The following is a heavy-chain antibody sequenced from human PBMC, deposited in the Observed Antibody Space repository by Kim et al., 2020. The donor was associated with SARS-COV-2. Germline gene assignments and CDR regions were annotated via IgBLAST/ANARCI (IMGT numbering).Heavy chain of an antibody. V-gene: IGHV6-1*01. D-gene: IGHD3-22*01. CDR1: GDSVSSNSAA. CDR2: TYYRSKWYN. Sequence: SQTLSLTCAISGDSVSSNSAAWNWIRQSPSRGLEWLGRTYYRSKWYNDYAVSVKSRITINPDTSKNQFSLQLNSVTPEDTAVYYCAQTAHYYDSSGGAFDIWGQGTMVTVSS. CDR3: AQTAHYYDSSGGAFDI. J-gene: IGHJ3*02.